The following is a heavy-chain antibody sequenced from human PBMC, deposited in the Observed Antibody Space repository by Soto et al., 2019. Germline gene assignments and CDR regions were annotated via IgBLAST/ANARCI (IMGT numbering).Heavy chain of an antibody. CDR3: ARDLGAGVRYYYYMDV. D-gene: IGHD1-26*01. CDR2: IIPILGIA. J-gene: IGHJ6*03. Sequence: TSVKVSSKACGGGFSCYTRSWVRQAPGQGLEWMGRIIPILGIANYAQKFRGRVTITADKSTSTAYMELSSLRSEDTAVYYCARDLGAGVRYYYYMDVWGKGTTVTV. CDR1: GGGFSCYT. V-gene: IGHV1-69*04.